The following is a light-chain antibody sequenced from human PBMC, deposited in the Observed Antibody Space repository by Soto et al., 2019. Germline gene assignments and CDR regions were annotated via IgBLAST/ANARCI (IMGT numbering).Light chain of an antibody. Sequence: QYALTQPPSASGSPGQSATISCTGTSSDVGGYNYVSWYQQHPGKAPKLMIYEVSKRPSGVPDRFSGSKSGNTASLTVSGLQAEDEADYYCSSYAGSNNLVFGGGTKLTVL. CDR3: SSYAGSNNLV. CDR1: SSDVGGYNY. V-gene: IGLV2-8*01. J-gene: IGLJ2*01. CDR2: EVS.